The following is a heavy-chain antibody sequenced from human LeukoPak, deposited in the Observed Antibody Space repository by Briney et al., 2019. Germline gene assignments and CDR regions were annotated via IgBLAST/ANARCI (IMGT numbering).Heavy chain of an antibody. CDR1: GGSISSSSYY. J-gene: IGHJ4*02. CDR2: IYYSGST. D-gene: IGHD3-22*01. CDR3: ARIHYYDSSAAY. Sequence: SETLSLTCTVSGGSISSSSYYWGWIRQPPGKGLEWIGSIYYSGSTYYNPSLKSRVTISVDTSKNQFSLKLSSVTAADTAVYYCARIHYYDSSAAYWGQGTLVTVPS. V-gene: IGHV4-39*01.